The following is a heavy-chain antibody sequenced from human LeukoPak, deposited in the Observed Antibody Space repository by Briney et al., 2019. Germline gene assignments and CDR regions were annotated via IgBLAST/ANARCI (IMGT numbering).Heavy chain of an antibody. Sequence: SETLSLTCAVSGDSISSGHYWGWIRQPPGKGLEWIGSIFHIGSTNYNPSLKSRVTMSVDTSKNQFSLKLSSVTAADTAVYYCARVVSSGWSGDYFDYWGQGTLVTVSS. CDR3: ARVVSSGWSGDYFDY. V-gene: IGHV4-38-2*01. D-gene: IGHD6-19*01. J-gene: IGHJ4*02. CDR2: IFHIGST. CDR1: GDSISSGHY.